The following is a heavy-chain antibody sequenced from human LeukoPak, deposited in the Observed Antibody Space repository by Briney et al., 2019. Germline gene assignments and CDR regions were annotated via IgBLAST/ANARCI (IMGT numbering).Heavy chain of an antibody. CDR1: GYNFITYA. J-gene: IGHJ4*02. V-gene: IGHV1-69*13. CDR2: IIPIFGTA. CDR3: ARDALNIVATMYFDY. D-gene: IGHD5-12*01. Sequence: GASVKVSCKASGYNFITYAMHWVRQAPGQGLEWMGGIIPIFGTANYAQKFQGRVTITADESTSTAYMELSSLRSEDTAVYYCARDALNIVATMYFDYWGQGTLDTVSS.